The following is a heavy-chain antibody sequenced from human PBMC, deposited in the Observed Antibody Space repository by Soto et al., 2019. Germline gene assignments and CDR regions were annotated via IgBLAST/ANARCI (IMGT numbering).Heavy chain of an antibody. J-gene: IGHJ4*02. Sequence: EVQLVESGGGLVQPGGSLRLSCAASGFTFSSYSMNWVRQAPGKGLEWGSYISSSSSTIYYADSVKGRFTISRDNAKNSLYLQMNSLRAEDTAVYYCARGHGGAGSSGWSDYWGQGTLVTVSS. D-gene: IGHD6-19*01. CDR2: ISSSSSTI. V-gene: IGHV3-48*01. CDR1: GFTFSSYS. CDR3: ARGHGGAGSSGWSDY.